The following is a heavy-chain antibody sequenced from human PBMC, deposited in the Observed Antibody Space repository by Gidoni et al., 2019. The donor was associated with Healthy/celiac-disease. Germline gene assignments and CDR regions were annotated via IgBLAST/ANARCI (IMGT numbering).Heavy chain of an antibody. J-gene: IGHJ4*02. V-gene: IGHV3-15*01. Sequence: AAPVKGRFTISRDDSKNTLYLQMNSLKTEDTAVYYCTTEGLLWFGESPTLDYWGQGTLVTVSS. D-gene: IGHD3-10*01. CDR3: TTEGLLWFGESPTLDY.